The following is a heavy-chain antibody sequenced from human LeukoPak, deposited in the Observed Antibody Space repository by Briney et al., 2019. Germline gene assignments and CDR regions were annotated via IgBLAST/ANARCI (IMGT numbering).Heavy chain of an antibody. J-gene: IGHJ4*02. V-gene: IGHV3-48*01. CDR3: VRESSGSGDY. D-gene: IGHD3-10*01. CDR1: GFTFSDYS. CDR2: ISSSGSTI. Sequence: PGGSLRLSCAASGFTFSDYSMNWVRQAPGKGLEWVSYISSSGSTIYYADSVQGRFTISRDNAKNSLYLQMNSLRAGDTAVYYCVRESSGSGDYWGQGTLVTVSS.